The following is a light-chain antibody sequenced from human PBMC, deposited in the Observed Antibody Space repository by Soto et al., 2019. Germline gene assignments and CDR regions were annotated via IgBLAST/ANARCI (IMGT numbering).Light chain of an antibody. CDR1: NSNIGSKY. Sequence: QSVLTQPPSASGTPGQRVTISCSGSNSNIGSKYVYWYQQLPGTAPKLLMYRNSQRASGVPDRFSGSKSGTSASLAISGLRSEDEADYYCAAWDVGLSGPAFGGGTKVTVL. V-gene: IGLV1-47*01. CDR3: AAWDVGLSGPA. CDR2: RNS. J-gene: IGLJ2*01.